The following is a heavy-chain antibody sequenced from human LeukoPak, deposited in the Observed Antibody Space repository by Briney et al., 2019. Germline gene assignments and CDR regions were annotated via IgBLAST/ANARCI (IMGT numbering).Heavy chain of an antibody. CDR1: GFTSSSYW. V-gene: IGHV3-7*01. CDR2: IKQDGSEK. D-gene: IGHD4-17*01. J-gene: IGHJ4*02. CDR3: AREEGAVTTPWTFDY. Sequence: GGSLRLSCAASGFTSSSYWMSWVRQAPGKGLEWVANIKQDGSEKYYVDSVKGRFTISRDNAKNSLYLQMNSLRAEDTAVYYCAREEGAVTTPWTFDYWSQGTLVTVSS.